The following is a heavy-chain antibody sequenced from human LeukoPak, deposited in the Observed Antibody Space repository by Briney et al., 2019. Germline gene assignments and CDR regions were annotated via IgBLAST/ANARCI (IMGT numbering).Heavy chain of an antibody. CDR3: ARRSFDWLLSGWFDP. V-gene: IGHV1-8*01. CDR1: GYAFTSYD. CDR2: MNPNSGNT. Sequence: ASVKVSCKASGYAFTSYDINWVRQATGQGLEWMGWMNPNSGNTSYAQKFQGRVTMTRNTSISTAYMELSSLRSEDTAVYYCARRSFDWLLSGWFDPWGQGTLVTVSS. J-gene: IGHJ5*02. D-gene: IGHD3-9*01.